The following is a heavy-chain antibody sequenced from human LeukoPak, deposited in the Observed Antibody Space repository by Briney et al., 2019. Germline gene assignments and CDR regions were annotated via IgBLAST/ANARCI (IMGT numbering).Heavy chain of an antibody. Sequence: PGRSLRLSCAASGFTFSNSGFHWVRQAPGKGRGWVAFIRYDAINQYYADSVKGRFTISRDNSKKTVYLQMNSLRAEDTAVYYCAKTAGDAFFYFYMDVWGKGTTVTIS. V-gene: IGHV3-30*02. CDR3: AKTAGDAFFYFYMDV. CDR2: IRYDAINQ. CDR1: GFTFSNSG. D-gene: IGHD5-24*01. J-gene: IGHJ6*03.